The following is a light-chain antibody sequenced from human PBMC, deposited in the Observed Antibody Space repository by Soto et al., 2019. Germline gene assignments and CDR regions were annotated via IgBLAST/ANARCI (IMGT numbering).Light chain of an antibody. CDR2: LNSDGSH. V-gene: IGLV4-69*01. Sequence: QSVLTQSPSASASLGASVKLTCTLSSGHSSYAIAWHQQQPEKGPRYLMKLNSDGSHSKGDGIPDRFSGSSSGAERYLTITILQVADEAASYSQTLDTNIPVVFGGVTPLPVL. CDR3: QTLDTNIPVV. CDR1: SGHSSYA. J-gene: IGLJ2*01.